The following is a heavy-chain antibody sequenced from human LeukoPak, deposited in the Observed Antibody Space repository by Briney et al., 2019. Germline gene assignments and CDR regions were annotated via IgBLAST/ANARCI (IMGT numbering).Heavy chain of an antibody. D-gene: IGHD1-1*01. Sequence: SETLSLTCAVYGGSFSGYYWSWIRQPPGKGLEWIGEINHSGSTNYNPSLKSRVTISVDTSKNQFSLKLSSVTAADTAVYYCARLYNWNWFDPWGQGTLVTVSS. CDR3: ARLYNWNWFDP. CDR1: GGSFSGYY. J-gene: IGHJ5*02. CDR2: INHSGST. V-gene: IGHV4-34*01.